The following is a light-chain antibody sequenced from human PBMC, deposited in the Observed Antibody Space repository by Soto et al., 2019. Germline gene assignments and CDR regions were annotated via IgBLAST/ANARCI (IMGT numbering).Light chain of an antibody. V-gene: IGKV3-20*01. CDR1: QSVTSNF. CDR3: QQYGSSPRT. CDR2: NAS. J-gene: IGKJ1*01. Sequence: EIVLTQSPGTLSLSPGERATLSCRASQSVTSNFLAWYQQSPGQAPRLLIYNASNRATGIPDRFSGSGSGTDFTLTISRLEPEDFAVYYCQQYGSSPRTFGQGTKVDIK.